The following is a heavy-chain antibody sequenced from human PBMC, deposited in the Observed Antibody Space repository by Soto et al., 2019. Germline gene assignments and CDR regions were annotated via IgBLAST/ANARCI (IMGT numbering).Heavy chain of an antibody. J-gene: IGHJ2*01. CDR2: IFYSGST. Sequence: SETLSLTCTVSSGSIISTIYSWDWIRQPPGKGLEWIGSIFYSGSTYYNPSLKSRVTISVDTSKNQFSLTLTSVTAADTAVYYCARANILTGYYVVFFDVWGRGTLVTVSS. V-gene: IGHV4-39*01. CDR3: ARANILTGYYVVFFDV. CDR1: SGSIISTIYS. D-gene: IGHD3-9*01.